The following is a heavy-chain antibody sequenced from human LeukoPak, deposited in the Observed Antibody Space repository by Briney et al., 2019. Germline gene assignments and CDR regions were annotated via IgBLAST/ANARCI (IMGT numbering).Heavy chain of an antibody. D-gene: IGHD3-16*02. Sequence: GGSLRLSCAASGFTFSDYSMTWVRQAPGKGLEWVSSITTSSTYIHYADSVRVRFTISRDNAKNSLYLQMTSLRAEDTAVYYCARNRTASDNWGQGTLVTVSS. CDR2: ITTSSTYI. CDR1: GFTFSDYS. V-gene: IGHV3-21*01. CDR3: ARNRTASDN. J-gene: IGHJ4*02.